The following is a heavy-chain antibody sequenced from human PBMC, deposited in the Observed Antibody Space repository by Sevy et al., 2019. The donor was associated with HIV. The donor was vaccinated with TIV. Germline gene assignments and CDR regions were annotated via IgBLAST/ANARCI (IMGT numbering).Heavy chain of an antibody. D-gene: IGHD3-10*01. V-gene: IGHV3-7*01. CDR1: GFTFSNYW. CDR2: VKEDGSEK. CDR3: ARGRNNYRS. Sequence: GGSLRLSCVASGFTFSNYWMSWVRQTPGKGLEWVANVKEDGSEKYYVESVKGRFTISRDNAKNSLYLQMNSLRAEDTAVYYCARGRNNYRSWGQGTLVTVSS. J-gene: IGHJ5*02.